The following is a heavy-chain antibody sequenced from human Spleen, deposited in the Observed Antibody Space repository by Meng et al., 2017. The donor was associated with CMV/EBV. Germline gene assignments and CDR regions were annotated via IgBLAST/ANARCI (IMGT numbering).Heavy chain of an antibody. J-gene: IGHJ4*02. D-gene: IGHD3-10*01. V-gene: IGHV3-30*02. CDR3: AKMPFKGSGPYY. CDR1: GFTFSSYG. CDR2: IRFDGSDI. Sequence: GGSLRLSCAASGFTFSSYGMHWVRQAPGKGLEWVAFIRFDGSDISHAGSVKGRFTISRHNSNNTLYLQMDSLRTEDTAMYYCAKMPFKGSGPYYWGQGTLVTVSS.